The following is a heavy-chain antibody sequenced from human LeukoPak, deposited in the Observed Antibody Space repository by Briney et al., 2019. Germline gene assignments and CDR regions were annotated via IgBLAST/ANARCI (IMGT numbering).Heavy chain of an antibody. J-gene: IGHJ4*02. Sequence: GGSLRLSCAASGFTFSSYSMNWVRQAPGKGLEWVSYISSGSSTIYYADSVKGRFTISRDNAKSSLYLQMNSLRAEDTAVYYCAETSHSGYPNYWGQGTLVTVSS. CDR3: AETSHSGYPNY. D-gene: IGHD3-22*01. CDR1: GFTFSSYS. CDR2: ISSGSSTI. V-gene: IGHV3-48*01.